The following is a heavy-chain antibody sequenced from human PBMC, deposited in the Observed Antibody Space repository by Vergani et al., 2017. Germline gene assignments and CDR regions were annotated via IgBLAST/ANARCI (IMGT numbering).Heavy chain of an antibody. Sequence: EVQLVESGGGLVQPGRSLRLSCTASGFTFSDHYMDWVRQAPGKGLEWVGRTRNKANSYTTEYAASVKGRFTISRDDSKNSLYLQMNSLKIEDTAVYYCARLGYCSSTTCRQAFDIWGQGTMVTVS. D-gene: IGHD2-2*01. CDR3: ARLGYCSSTTCRQAFDI. CDR1: GFTFSDHY. J-gene: IGHJ3*02. V-gene: IGHV3-72*01. CDR2: TRNKANSYTT.